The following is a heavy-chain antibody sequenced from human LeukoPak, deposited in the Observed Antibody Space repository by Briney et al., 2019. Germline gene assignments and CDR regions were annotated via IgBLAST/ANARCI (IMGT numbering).Heavy chain of an antibody. V-gene: IGHV4-39*01. CDR2: IYYSGST. Sequence: PSETLSLTCTVSGGSISSSSYYWGWIRQPPGKGLEWIGSIYYSGSTYYNPSLKSRVTISVDTSKNQFSLKLSSVTAADTAVYYCARRTSPRGNIAARPFDYWGQGTVVTVSS. CDR3: ARRTSPRGNIAARPFDY. CDR1: GGSISSSSYY. D-gene: IGHD6-6*01. J-gene: IGHJ4*02.